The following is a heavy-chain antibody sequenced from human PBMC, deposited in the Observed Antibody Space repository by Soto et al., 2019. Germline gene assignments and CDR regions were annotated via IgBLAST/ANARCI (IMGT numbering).Heavy chain of an antibody. CDR3: TREPITIFGVVTISDDY. D-gene: IGHD3-3*01. J-gene: IGHJ4*02. V-gene: IGHV3-49*04. CDR1: GFTFSSYS. Sequence: PGGSLRLSCAASGFTFSSYSMSWVRQAPGKGLEWVGFIRSKAYGGTTEYAASVKGRFTISRDDSKSIAYLQMNSLKTEDTAVYYCTREPITIFGVVTISDDYWGQGTLVTVSS. CDR2: IRSKAYGGTT.